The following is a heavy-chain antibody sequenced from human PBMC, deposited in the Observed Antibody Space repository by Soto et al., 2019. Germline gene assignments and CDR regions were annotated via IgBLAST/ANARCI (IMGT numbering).Heavy chain of an antibody. Sequence: QVQLVQSGAEVKKPGSSVKVSCKASGGTFSSYTISWVRQAPGQGLEWMGRIIPILGIANYAQKFQGRVTITADKSTSTAYMELSSLRSEDTAVYYCARYSGYDGGWVDPWGQGTLVTVSS. CDR3: ARYSGYDGGWVDP. CDR1: GGTFSSYT. J-gene: IGHJ5*02. CDR2: IIPILGIA. V-gene: IGHV1-69*02. D-gene: IGHD5-12*01.